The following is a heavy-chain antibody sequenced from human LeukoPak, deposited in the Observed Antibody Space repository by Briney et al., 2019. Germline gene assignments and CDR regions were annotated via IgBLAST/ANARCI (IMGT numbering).Heavy chain of an antibody. Sequence: GGSLRLSCAASGFAFTNACMSWVRRAPGKGLERVGRIRSKNNGGTTDYAAPVRGRFSISRDDSKSTLYLQMNSLKTEDTAVYYCTTDPGYRGLYYFDYWGQGTLVTVSS. CDR1: GFAFTNAC. CDR2: IRSKNNGGTT. CDR3: TTDPGYRGLYYFDY. V-gene: IGHV3-15*01. D-gene: IGHD5-12*01. J-gene: IGHJ4*02.